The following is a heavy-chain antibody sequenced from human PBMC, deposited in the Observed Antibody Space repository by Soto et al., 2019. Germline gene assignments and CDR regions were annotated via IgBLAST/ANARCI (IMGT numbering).Heavy chain of an antibody. Sequence: QVQLVESGGGVVQPGMSLRLSCAASEFSFSDYGMHWVRQAPGKGLEWVAVISYEVTAKYYADSVKGRFTISRDNSKNTLFLQMKNLRSEDTAVYYCAKGASYRMFDYWGQGTLVTVSS. D-gene: IGHD1-26*01. V-gene: IGHV3-30*18. CDR2: ISYEVTAK. J-gene: IGHJ4*02. CDR1: EFSFSDYG. CDR3: AKGASYRMFDY.